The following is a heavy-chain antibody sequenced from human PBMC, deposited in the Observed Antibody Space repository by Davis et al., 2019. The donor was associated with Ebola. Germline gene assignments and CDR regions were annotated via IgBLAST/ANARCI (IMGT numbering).Heavy chain of an antibody. CDR3: GKELNVWGSYRYTGPFDY. CDR2: ISYDGSNK. V-gene: IGHV3-30*18. Sequence: GESLKISCAASGFTFSSYGMHWVRQAPGKGLEWVAVISYDGSNKYYADSVKGRFTISRDNSKNTLYLQMNSLRAEDTAVYYCGKELNVWGSYRYTGPFDYWGQGTLVTVSS. J-gene: IGHJ4*02. CDR1: GFTFSSYG. D-gene: IGHD3-16*02.